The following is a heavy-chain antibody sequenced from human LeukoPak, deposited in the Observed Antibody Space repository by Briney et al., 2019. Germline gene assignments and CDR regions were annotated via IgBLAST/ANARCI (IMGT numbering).Heavy chain of an antibody. Sequence: ASVKVSCKASGYTFTSYGISWVRQAPGQGLEWMGWISAYNGNTNYAQKLQGRVTMTTDTSTSTAYMELSSLRSEDTAVYYCARGSTVDTVATPLKYWGQGTLVTVSS. CDR3: ARGSTVDTVATPLKY. J-gene: IGHJ4*02. V-gene: IGHV1-18*01. CDR1: GYTFTSYG. CDR2: ISAYNGNT. D-gene: IGHD5-12*01.